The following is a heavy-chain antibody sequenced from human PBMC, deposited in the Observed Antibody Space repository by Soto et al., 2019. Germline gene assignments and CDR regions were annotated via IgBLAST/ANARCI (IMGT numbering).Heavy chain of an antibody. CDR1: GGSISSGGYY. CDR2: IYYSGST. D-gene: IGHD3-9*01. V-gene: IGHV4-31*03. Sequence: SETLSLTCTVSGGSISSGGYYWSWIRQHPGKGLEWIGYIYYSGSTYYNPSLKSRVTISVDTSKNQFSLKLSSVAAADTAVYYCARALRYLNWFDPWGQGTLVTVSS. CDR3: ARALRYLNWFDP. J-gene: IGHJ5*02.